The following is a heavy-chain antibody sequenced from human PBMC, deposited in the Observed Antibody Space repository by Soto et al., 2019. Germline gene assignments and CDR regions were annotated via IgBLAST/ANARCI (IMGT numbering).Heavy chain of an antibody. CDR3: ARESQLLRFDY. Sequence: QVQLVESGGGVVQPGRSLRLSCAASGFTFSSYAMHWVHQAPGKGLEWVAVISYDGSNKYYADSVKGRFTISRDNSKNTLYLQMNSLRAEDTAVYYCARESQLLRFDYWGQGTLVTVSS. D-gene: IGHD2-15*01. V-gene: IGHV3-30-3*01. CDR2: ISYDGSNK. J-gene: IGHJ4*02. CDR1: GFTFSSYA.